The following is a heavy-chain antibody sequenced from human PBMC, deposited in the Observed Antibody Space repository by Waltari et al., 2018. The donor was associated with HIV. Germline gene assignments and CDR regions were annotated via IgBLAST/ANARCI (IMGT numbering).Heavy chain of an antibody. J-gene: IGHJ6*02. D-gene: IGHD5-18*01. V-gene: IGHV1-69*13. Sequence: QVQLVQSGAEVKKPGSSVKVSCKASGGTFSSNAISWVRQAPGKGLEWMGGIIPIFGTANYAQKFQGRVTITADESTSTAYMELSSLRSEDTAVYYCARGGYSYGYVVGDYYYGMDVWGQGTTVTVSS. CDR2: IIPIFGTA. CDR1: GGTFSSNA. CDR3: ARGGYSYGYVVGDYYYGMDV.